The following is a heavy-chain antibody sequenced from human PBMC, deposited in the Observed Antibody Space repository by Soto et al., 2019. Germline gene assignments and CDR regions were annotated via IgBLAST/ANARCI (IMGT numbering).Heavy chain of an antibody. Sequence: ETLSLTCTVSGGSISSYYWSWIRQPPGKGLEWIRYIYYSGSTNYNPSLKSRVTISVDTSKNQFSLKLSSVTAADTAVYYCARVYCSGGSCRENWFDPWGQGTLVTVSS. D-gene: IGHD2-15*01. CDR2: IYYSGST. J-gene: IGHJ5*02. CDR1: GGSISSYY. V-gene: IGHV4-59*01. CDR3: ARVYCSGGSCRENWFDP.